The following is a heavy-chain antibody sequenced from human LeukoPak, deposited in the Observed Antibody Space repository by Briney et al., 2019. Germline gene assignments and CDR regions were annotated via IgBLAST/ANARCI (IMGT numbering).Heavy chain of an antibody. D-gene: IGHD1-26*01. CDR1: GFTFASYA. V-gene: IGHV3-23*01. CDR3: AKDLGYSGGYFDH. Sequence: GGSLRLSCAASGFTFASYAMSWVRQAPGKGLEWVSTLSGSGASTYYADSVNGRFTISRDNSKNTLYLQMNSLRAEDTAVYYCAKDLGYSGGYFDHWGQGTLVTVSS. J-gene: IGHJ4*02. CDR2: LSGSGAST.